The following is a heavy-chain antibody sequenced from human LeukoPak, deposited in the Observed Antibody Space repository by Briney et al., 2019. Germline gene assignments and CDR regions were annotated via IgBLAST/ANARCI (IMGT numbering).Heavy chain of an antibody. CDR2: IKQDGSEK. CDR3: ARVTGYYDSSAISEDNWFDP. Sequence: PGGSLRLSCAASGFTFSSYWMSWVRQAPGKGLEWVANIKQDGSEKYYVDSVKGRFTISRDNAKNSLYLQMNSLRAEDTAVYYCARVTGYYDSSAISEDNWFDPWGQGTLVTVSS. V-gene: IGHV3-7*01. CDR1: GFTFSSYW. J-gene: IGHJ5*02. D-gene: IGHD3-22*01.